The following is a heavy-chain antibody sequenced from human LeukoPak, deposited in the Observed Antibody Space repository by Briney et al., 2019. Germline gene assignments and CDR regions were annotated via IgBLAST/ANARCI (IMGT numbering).Heavy chain of an antibody. CDR1: GFTFSDYY. D-gene: IGHD3-10*01. Sequence: GGSLRLSCAASGFTFSDYYMSWIRQAPGKGLEWISYISGGGSTIYYADSVKGRFTISRDNAKNSLYLQMNILRAEDTAVYYCARVLWFGELLSDPFDYWGQGTLVTVSS. J-gene: IGHJ4*02. CDR2: ISGGGSTI. V-gene: IGHV3-11*04. CDR3: ARVLWFGELLSDPFDY.